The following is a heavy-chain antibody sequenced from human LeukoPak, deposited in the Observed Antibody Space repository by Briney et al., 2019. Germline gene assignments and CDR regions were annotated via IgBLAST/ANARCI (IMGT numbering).Heavy chain of an antibody. V-gene: IGHV4-39*06. CDR2: IYYSGST. CDR1: GGSISSSSYY. D-gene: IGHD2-21*01. Sequence: SETLSLTCTVSGGSISSSSYYWGWIRQPPGKGLEWIGSIYYSGSTNYNPSLKSRVTISVDTSKNQFTLKLSSVTAADTAVYYCATILPVNYYMDVWGKGTTVTVSS. CDR3: ATILPVNYYMDV. J-gene: IGHJ6*03.